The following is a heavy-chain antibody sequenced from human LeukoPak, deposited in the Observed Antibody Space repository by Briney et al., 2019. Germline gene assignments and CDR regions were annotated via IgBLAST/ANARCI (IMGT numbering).Heavy chain of an antibody. CDR1: GDSIRNYY. CDR2: IHTSGDT. CDR3: ARHAADYYYMDV. J-gene: IGHJ6*03. V-gene: IGHV4-4*09. D-gene: IGHD6-25*01. Sequence: IPSETLSLTCTVSGDSIRNYYWSWIRQPPGKGLEWIAFIHTSGDTNYNPSLKTRATISVDMSKNQFSLRLGSVTAADTAVYYCARHAADYYYMDVWGQGTTVTVSS.